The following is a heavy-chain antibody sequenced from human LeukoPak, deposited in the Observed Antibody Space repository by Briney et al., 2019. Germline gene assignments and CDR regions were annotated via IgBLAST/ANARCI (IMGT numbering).Heavy chain of an antibody. Sequence: PGGSLRLSCAASGFTFSNYIMNWVRQAPGKGLEWVSSISSSSSYIYYADSVKGRFTISRDNAKNSLYLQMNSLRAEDTAVYYCARSGCGEYGSDYWGQGTLVTVSS. CDR1: GFTFSNYI. D-gene: IGHD3-10*01. V-gene: IGHV3-21*01. CDR3: ARSGCGEYGSDY. J-gene: IGHJ4*02. CDR2: ISSSSSYI.